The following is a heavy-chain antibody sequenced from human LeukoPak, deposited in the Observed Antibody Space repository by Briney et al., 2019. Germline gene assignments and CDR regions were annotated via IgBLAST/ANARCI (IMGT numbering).Heavy chain of an antibody. CDR3: ARQGSAYYFDF. CDR1: GASISSSSHY. Sequence: SETLSLTCTVSGASISSSSHYWGWIRQPPGKELQWIASVYYSGRTNYNPSLKSRVTISVDTSEKQFSLQVNSVTAADTAVYYCARQGSAYYFDFWGQGLPVTVSS. V-gene: IGHV4-39*01. J-gene: IGHJ4*02. D-gene: IGHD2-15*01. CDR2: VYYSGRT.